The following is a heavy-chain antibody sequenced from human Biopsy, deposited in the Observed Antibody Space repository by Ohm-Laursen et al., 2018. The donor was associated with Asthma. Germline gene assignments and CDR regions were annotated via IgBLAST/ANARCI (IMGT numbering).Heavy chain of an antibody. Sequence: ASVKVSCKTSGYTFNSAGITWVRQAPGQGLEWMGWISVYNGNTKVAQKLQDRVTMITDTSTGTAYMELRSLRSDDTAVYFCARAVDYSHYYGIDVWGQGITVTVS. J-gene: IGHJ6*02. CDR2: ISVYNGNT. V-gene: IGHV1-18*01. CDR3: ARAVDYSHYYGIDV. D-gene: IGHD3-10*01. CDR1: GYTFNSAG.